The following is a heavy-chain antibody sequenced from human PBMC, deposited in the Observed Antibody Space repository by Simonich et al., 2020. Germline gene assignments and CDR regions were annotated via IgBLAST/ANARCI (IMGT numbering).Heavy chain of an antibody. CDR1: GGSFSGYY. Sequence: QVQLQQWGAGLLKPSETLSLTCAVYGGSFSGYYWSWIRQPPGKGLEWIGEINHSGSTNYNPSLKSRVTRSVDTSKNQFFLKLSSVTAADTAVYYCARGKGWKNAFDIWGQGTMVTVSS. D-gene: IGHD1-1*01. V-gene: IGHV4-34*01. CDR2: INHSGST. CDR3: ARGKGWKNAFDI. J-gene: IGHJ3*02.